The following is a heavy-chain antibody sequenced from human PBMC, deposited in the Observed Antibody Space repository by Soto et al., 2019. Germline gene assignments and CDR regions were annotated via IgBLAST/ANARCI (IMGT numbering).Heavy chain of an antibody. Sequence: QVQLQQWGAGLLKPSETLSLTCAVYGGSFSGYYWSWIRQPPGKGLEWIGEINHSGSTNYNPSLKSRVTISVDTSKNQFSLKLSSVTAADTAVYYCARFPKALNKYYFDYWGQGTLVTVSS. V-gene: IGHV4-34*01. CDR2: INHSGST. CDR3: ARFPKALNKYYFDY. J-gene: IGHJ4*02. CDR1: GGSFSGYY.